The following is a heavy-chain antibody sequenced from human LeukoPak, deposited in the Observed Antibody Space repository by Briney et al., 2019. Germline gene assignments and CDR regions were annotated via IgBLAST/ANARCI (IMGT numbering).Heavy chain of an antibody. V-gene: IGHV1-2*02. CDR3: AGALIPRGIVVVPAAMGFDY. CDR2: INPNSGGT. Sequence: GASVKVSCKASGYTFTGYYMHWVRQAPGQGLEWMGWINPNSGGTNYAQKFQGRVTMTRDTSISTAYMELSRLRSDDTAVYYCAGALIPRGIVVVPAAMGFDYWGQGTLVTVSS. J-gene: IGHJ4*02. D-gene: IGHD2-2*01. CDR1: GYTFTGYY.